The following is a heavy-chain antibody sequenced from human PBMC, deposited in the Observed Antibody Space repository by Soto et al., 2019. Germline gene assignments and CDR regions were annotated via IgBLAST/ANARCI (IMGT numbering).Heavy chain of an antibody. Sequence: KPGGSLRLSCAASGLTFSNAWMSWVRQAPGKGLEWVGRIKSKTDGGTTDYDAPVKGRFTISRDDSKNTLFLQMNSLKTEDTAVYYCSTDGPIADGGNYYFHYWGQGTLVTVSS. CDR2: IKSKTDGGTT. D-gene: IGHD6-13*01. CDR3: STDGPIADGGNYYFHY. CDR1: GLTFSNAW. V-gene: IGHV3-15*01. J-gene: IGHJ4*02.